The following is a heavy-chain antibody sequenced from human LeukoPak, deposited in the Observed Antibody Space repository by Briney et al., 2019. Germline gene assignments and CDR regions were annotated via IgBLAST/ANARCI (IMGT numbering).Heavy chain of an antibody. J-gene: IGHJ4*02. Sequence: GGSLRLSCAASGFTFSSHGMSWVRQAPGRGLEWVSAISGSGGSTYYADSVKGRFTISRDNSKNTLYLQMNSLRAEDTAVYYCAKNQGGLGDYWGQGTLVTVSS. V-gene: IGHV3-23*01. CDR2: ISGSGGST. D-gene: IGHD3-16*01. CDR1: GFTFSSHG. CDR3: AKNQGGLGDY.